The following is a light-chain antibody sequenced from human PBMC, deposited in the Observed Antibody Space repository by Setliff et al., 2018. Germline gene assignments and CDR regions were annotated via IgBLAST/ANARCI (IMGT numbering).Light chain of an antibody. CDR1: SSNVGAGYD. CDR3: CSYAGSYTDV. CDR2: GNS. V-gene: IGLV1-40*01. J-gene: IGLJ1*01. Sequence: QSVLTQPPSVSGAPGQRVTISCTGSSSNVGAGYDVHWYQQLPGTAPKLLIYGNSNRPSGVPDRFSGSKSGNTASLTISGLQAEDEADYYCCSYAGSYTDVFGTGTKVT.